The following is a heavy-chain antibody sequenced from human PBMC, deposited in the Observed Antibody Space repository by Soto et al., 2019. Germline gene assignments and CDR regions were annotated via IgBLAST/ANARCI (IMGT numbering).Heavy chain of an antibody. CDR1: GHTFSNYW. CDR2: INQDGSES. CDR3: ARPARECSSPGCAN. Sequence: EVQLVESGGGLVQPGGSLRLSCVVSGHTFSNYWMSWVRQAPGKGLEWVANINQDGSESYYVDSVKGRFTISRDNAKNSLYLQMTSLRAEDTAVYYCARPARECSSPGCANWGQGTLVTVSS. J-gene: IGHJ4*02. V-gene: IGHV3-7*01. D-gene: IGHD2-2*01.